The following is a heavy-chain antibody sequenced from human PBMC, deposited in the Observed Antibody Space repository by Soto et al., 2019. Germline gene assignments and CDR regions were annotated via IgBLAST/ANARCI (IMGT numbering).Heavy chain of an antibody. CDR3: ARYSSGYYCY. CDR1: GFTFSGYE. CDR2: ISSSGSTI. J-gene: IGHJ4*02. V-gene: IGHV3-48*03. D-gene: IGHD3-22*01. Sequence: GWSLRLSCAASGFTFSGYEMNWVCQAPGKGLEWVSYISSSGSTIYYADSVKGRFPISRDNAKKSLYRQMNSLRAEDTAVYYCARYSSGYYCYWGQGT.